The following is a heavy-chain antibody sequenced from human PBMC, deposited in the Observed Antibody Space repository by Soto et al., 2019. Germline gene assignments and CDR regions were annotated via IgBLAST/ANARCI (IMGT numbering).Heavy chain of an antibody. Sequence: GASVKVSCKASGDTFTGYYMHWVRQAPGQGLEWMGWINPNSGGTNYAQKFQGRVTMTRDTSISTAYMELSRLRSDDTAVYYCARDQGRGSSWYSSYYYYGMDVWGQGTTVTVSS. CDR1: GDTFTGYY. CDR3: ARDQGRGSSWYSSYYYYGMDV. V-gene: IGHV1-2*02. J-gene: IGHJ6*02. D-gene: IGHD6-13*01. CDR2: INPNSGGT.